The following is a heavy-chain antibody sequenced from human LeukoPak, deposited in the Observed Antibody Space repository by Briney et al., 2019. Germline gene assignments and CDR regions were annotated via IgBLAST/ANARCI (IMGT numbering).Heavy chain of an antibody. CDR1: GFTFDDYA. V-gene: IGHV3-43D*03. CDR2: ISWDGGST. D-gene: IGHD1-26*01. CDR3: AKDALPIVGATRGLDY. J-gene: IGHJ4*02. Sequence: GGSLRLSCAASGFTFDDYAMHWVRQAPGKGLEWVSLISWDGGSTYYADSVKGRFTISRDNSKNSLYLQMNSLRAEDTALYYCAKDALPIVGATRGLDYWGQGTLVTVSS.